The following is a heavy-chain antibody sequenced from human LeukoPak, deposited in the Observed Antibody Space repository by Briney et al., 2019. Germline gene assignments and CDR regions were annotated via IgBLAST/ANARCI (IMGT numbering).Heavy chain of an antibody. Sequence: SQTLSLTCTVSGGSFSSGGYYWSWIRQHPGKGLEWIGYIFYSGTTYYNPSLKSRVIISVDASKNQFSLKLSSVTAADTAVYYCARHFVYSSSSGYFGYGVDVWGQGTTVTVS. J-gene: IGHJ6*02. CDR2: IFYSGTT. CDR3: ARHFVYSSSSGYFGYGVDV. CDR1: GGSFSSGGYY. D-gene: IGHD6-6*01. V-gene: IGHV4-30-4*01.